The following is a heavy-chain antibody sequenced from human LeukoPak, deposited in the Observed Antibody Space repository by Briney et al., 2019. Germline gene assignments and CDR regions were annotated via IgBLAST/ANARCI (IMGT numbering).Heavy chain of an antibody. D-gene: IGHD2-21*02. CDR3: AKDLHIVVVTAILDY. V-gene: IGHV3-9*01. CDR2: ISWNSGSI. J-gene: IGHJ4*02. CDR1: GFTFDDYA. Sequence: GGSLRLSCAASGFTFDDYAMHWVRQAPGKGLEWVSGISWNSGSIGYADSVKGRFTISRDNAKNSLYLQMNSLRAEDTALYYCAKDLHIVVVTAILDYWGLGTLVTVSS.